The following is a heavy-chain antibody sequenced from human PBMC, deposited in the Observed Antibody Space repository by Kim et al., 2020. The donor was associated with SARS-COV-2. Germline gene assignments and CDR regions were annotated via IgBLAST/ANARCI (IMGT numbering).Heavy chain of an antibody. D-gene: IGHD5-12*01. J-gene: IGHJ4*02. V-gene: IGHV4-34*01. Sequence: SETLSLTCAVYGGSFSGYYWSWIRQPPGKGLEWIGEINHSGSTNYNPSLKSRVTISVDTSKNQFSLKLSSVTAADTAVYYCARGYEGRVPFDYWGQGTLV. CDR1: GGSFSGYY. CDR3: ARGYEGRVPFDY. CDR2: INHSGST.